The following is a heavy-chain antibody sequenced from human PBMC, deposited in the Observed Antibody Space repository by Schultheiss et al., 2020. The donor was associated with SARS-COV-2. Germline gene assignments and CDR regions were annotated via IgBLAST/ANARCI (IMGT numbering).Heavy chain of an antibody. Sequence: LSLTCTVSGGSISSYYWGWIRQPPGKGLEWVAVIWYDGSNKYYADSVKGRFTISRDNSKNTLYLQMNSLRAEDTAVYYCARDGPEAYCGGDCYSGYYYGMDVWGQGTTVTVSS. V-gene: IGHV3-33*08. CDR1: GGSISSYY. CDR2: IWYDGSNK. D-gene: IGHD2-21*02. J-gene: IGHJ6*02. CDR3: ARDGPEAYCGGDCYSGYYYGMDV.